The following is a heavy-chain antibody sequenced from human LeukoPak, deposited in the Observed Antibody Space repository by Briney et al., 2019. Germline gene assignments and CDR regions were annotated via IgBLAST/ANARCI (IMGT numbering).Heavy chain of an antibody. J-gene: IGHJ3*02. CDR1: GFTFSSYA. CDR3: AKDLSPQGYCSGGSCYSPDAFDI. D-gene: IGHD2-15*01. Sequence: GGSLRLSCAASGFTFSSYAMSWVRQAPGKGLEWVSAISGSGGSTYYADSVKGRFTISRDNSKNTQYLQMNSLRAEDTAVYYCAKDLSPQGYCSGGSCYSPDAFDIWGQGTMVTVSS. V-gene: IGHV3-23*01. CDR2: ISGSGGST.